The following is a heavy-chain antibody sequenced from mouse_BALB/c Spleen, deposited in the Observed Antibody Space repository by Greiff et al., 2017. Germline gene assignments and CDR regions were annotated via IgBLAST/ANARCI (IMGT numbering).Heavy chain of an antibody. CDR2: ISSGGSYT. J-gene: IGHJ1*01. CDR3: ARHGAWYFDV. V-gene: IGHV5-9-3*01. CDR1: GFTFSSFG. Sequence: EVQGVESGGGLVQPGGSRKLSCAASGFTFSSFGMHWVRQAPEKGLEWVAYISSGGSYTYYPDSVKGRFTISRDNAKNTLYLQMSSLRSEDTAMYYCARHGAWYFDVWGAGTTVTVSS.